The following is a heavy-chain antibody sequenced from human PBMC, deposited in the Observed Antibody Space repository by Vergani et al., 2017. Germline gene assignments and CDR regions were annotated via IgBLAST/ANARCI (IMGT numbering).Heavy chain of an antibody. D-gene: IGHD3-22*01. CDR3: AREIYYYDSSGLVDY. CDR1: GYTFTSYG. Sequence: QVQLVQSGAEVKKPGASVKVFCKASGYTFTSYGISWVRQAPGQGLEWMGWISAYNGNTNYAQKLQGRFTMTTDTSTSTAYMELRSLRSDDTAVYYCAREIYYYDSSGLVDYWGQGTLVTVSS. V-gene: IGHV1-18*01. CDR2: ISAYNGNT. J-gene: IGHJ4*02.